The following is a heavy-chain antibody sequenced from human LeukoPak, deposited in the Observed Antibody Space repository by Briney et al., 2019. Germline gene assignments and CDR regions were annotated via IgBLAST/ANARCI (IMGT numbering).Heavy chain of an antibody. J-gene: IGHJ6*02. CDR2: INHSGST. CDR3: ARSFEIWFGELLGGMDV. Sequence: SETLSLTCAVYGGSFSGYYWSWIRQPPGKGLEWIGEINHSGSTNYNPSLKSRVTISVDTSKNQFSLKLSSVTAADTAVYYCARSFEIWFGELLGGMDVWAKGPRSPSP. V-gene: IGHV4-34*01. CDR1: GGSFSGYY. D-gene: IGHD3-10*01.